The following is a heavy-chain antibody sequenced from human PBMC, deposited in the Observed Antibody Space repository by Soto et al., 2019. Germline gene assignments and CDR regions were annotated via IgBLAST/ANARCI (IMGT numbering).Heavy chain of an antibody. CDR1: GSTFSSYS. CDR2: ISSSSSTI. Sequence: EVQLVESGGGLVQPGGSLRLSCAASGSTFSSYSMNWVRQAPGKGLEWVSYISSSSSTIYYADSVKGRFTISRDNAKNSLYLQMSSLRAEDTAVYYCARDTGGAAYSSGWYGYWGQGTLVTVSS. D-gene: IGHD6-19*01. CDR3: ARDTGGAAYSSGWYGY. V-gene: IGHV3-48*01. J-gene: IGHJ4*02.